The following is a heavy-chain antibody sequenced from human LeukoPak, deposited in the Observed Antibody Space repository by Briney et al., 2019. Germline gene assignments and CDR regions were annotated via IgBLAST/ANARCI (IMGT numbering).Heavy chain of an antibody. Sequence: SETLSLTCTVSGGSISSDHWSWIRQPPGKGLEWIGFIYTSGSTNYNPSLKSRVTISVDTSKNRVSLKVSSVTAADTAVYYCARVAVAATDQWFDPWGQGTLVTVSS. CDR2: IYTSGST. D-gene: IGHD6-19*01. CDR1: GGSISSDH. CDR3: ARVAVAATDQWFDP. J-gene: IGHJ5*02. V-gene: IGHV4-4*09.